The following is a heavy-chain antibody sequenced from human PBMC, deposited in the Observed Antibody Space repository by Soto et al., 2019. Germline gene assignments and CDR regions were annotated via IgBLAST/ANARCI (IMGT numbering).Heavy chain of an antibody. CDR2: ISGSGGST. CDR1: GFTFSIYA. D-gene: IGHD3-10*01. V-gene: IGHV3-23*01. J-gene: IGHJ6*01. Sequence: GGSLRLSCAASGFTFSIYAMSWVRQSPGKGLEWVSAISGSGGSTYYADSVKGRFTISRDNSKNTLYLQMNSLRAEDTAVYYCANLPTPPLGGSYYHYGIDAWGQGTXFTVSS. CDR3: ANLPTPPLGGSYYHYGIDA.